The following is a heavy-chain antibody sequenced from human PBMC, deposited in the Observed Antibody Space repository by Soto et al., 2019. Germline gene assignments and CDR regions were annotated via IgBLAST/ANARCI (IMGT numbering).Heavy chain of an antibody. V-gene: IGHV3-48*01. D-gene: IGHD6-6*01. J-gene: IGHJ4*02. CDR1: GFTFSSYN. CDR2: ITSSSSTI. Sequence: EVQLVESGGGLVQPGGSLRLSCEVSGFTFSSYNMNWVRQAPGKGLEWVSYITSSSSTIYYADSVKGRVTISRDNAQNSLYLQMNSLRAEDTTVYYCARDAPRRYGVFDYWGQGTLVTVSS. CDR3: ARDAPRRYGVFDY.